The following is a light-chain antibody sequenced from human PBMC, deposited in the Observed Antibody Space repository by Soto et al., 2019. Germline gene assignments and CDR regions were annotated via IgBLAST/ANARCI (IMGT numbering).Light chain of an antibody. J-gene: IGLJ3*02. CDR1: SSDVGSYNL. CDR2: EVS. CDR3: CAYASSDTLV. Sequence: QSALTQPASVSGSPGQSITISCTGTSSDVGSYNLVSWYQQHPGKAPKVMIYEVSKRPSGVSNRFSGSKSGNTASLTISGLQAEEQADYYFCAYASSDTLVFGGGTKVTVL. V-gene: IGLV2-23*02.